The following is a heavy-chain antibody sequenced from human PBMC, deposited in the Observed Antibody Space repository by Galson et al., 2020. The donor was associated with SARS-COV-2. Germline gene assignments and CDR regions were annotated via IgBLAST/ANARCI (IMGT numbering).Heavy chain of an antibody. Sequence: ASVKVSCKASGYTFTSNGISWVRQAPGQGLEWRGWISAYNGNTNYAQKLQGRVTMTTDTTTSTAYMELRSLRSDDTAVYYCARLRGYDFWSGYGGWFDPWGQGTLVTVSS. CDR2: ISAYNGNT. CDR3: ARLRGYDFWSGYGGWFDP. V-gene: IGHV1-18*01. CDR1: GYTFTSNG. J-gene: IGHJ5*02. D-gene: IGHD3-3*01.